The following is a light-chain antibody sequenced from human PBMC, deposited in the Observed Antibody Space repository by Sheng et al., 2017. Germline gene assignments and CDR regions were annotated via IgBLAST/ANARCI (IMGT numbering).Light chain of an antibody. CDR3: QQRTNWLWT. CDR1: QGISSY. V-gene: IGKV3D-11*01. Sequence: TQSPSSLSASTGDRVTITCRASQGISSYLHWYQQKPGQAPRLLIYAASNTATGIPDRFSGSGSGTDFTLTISSLEPEDFAVYYCQQRTNWLWTFGQGTKVEIK. CDR2: AAS. J-gene: IGKJ1*01.